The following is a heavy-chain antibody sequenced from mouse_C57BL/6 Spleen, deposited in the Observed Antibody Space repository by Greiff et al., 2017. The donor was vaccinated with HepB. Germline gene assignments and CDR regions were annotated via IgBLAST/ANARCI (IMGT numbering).Heavy chain of an antibody. J-gene: IGHJ4*01. V-gene: IGHV1-4*01. CDR3: ANGTPYAMDY. D-gene: IGHD1-1*01. Sequence: VQLQQSGAELARPGASVKMSCKASGYTFTSYTMHWVKQRPGQGLEWIGYINPSSGYTKYNQKFKDKATLTADKYSSTAYMQLRSLTSEDSAVYYCANGTPYAMDYWGQGTSVTVSS. CDR2: INPSSGYT. CDR1: GYTFTSYT.